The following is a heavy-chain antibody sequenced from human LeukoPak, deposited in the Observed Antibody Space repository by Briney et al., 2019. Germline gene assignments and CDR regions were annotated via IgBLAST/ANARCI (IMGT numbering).Heavy chain of an antibody. CDR1: GFSFSSYG. CDR3: AKDPSYNWNYLTY. J-gene: IGHJ4*02. CDR2: ISYDGSNK. V-gene: IGHV3-30*18. D-gene: IGHD1-20*01. Sequence: QPGGSLRLSCAASGFSFSSYGMHWVRQAPGKGLEWVAVISYDGSNKYYADSVKGRFTISRDNSKNTLYLQMNSLRAEDTAVYYCAKDPSYNWNYLTYWGQGTLVTVSS.